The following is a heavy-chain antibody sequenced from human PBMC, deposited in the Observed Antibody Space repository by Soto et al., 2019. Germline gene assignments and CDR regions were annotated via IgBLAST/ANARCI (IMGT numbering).Heavy chain of an antibody. CDR1: GFTVSSNY. D-gene: IGHD6-13*01. Sequence: GGSLRLSCAASGFTVSSNYMSWVRQAPGKGLEWVSVIYSGGSTYYADSVKGRFTISRDNSKNTLYLQMNSLRAEDTAVYYCARDLLPGYSSSWIKSDYYYGMDVWGQGTTVTVSS. V-gene: IGHV3-53*01. J-gene: IGHJ6*02. CDR3: ARDLLPGYSSSWIKSDYYYGMDV. CDR2: IYSGGST.